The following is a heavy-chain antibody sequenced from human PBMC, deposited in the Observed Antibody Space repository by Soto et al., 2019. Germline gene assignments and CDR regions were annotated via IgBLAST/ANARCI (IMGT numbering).Heavy chain of an antibody. CDR2: IYYSGST. CDR1: GGSISNYY. V-gene: IGHV4-59*12. J-gene: IGHJ4*02. Sequence: SETLSLTCTVSGGSISNYYWSWIRQPPGKGLEWIGYIYYSGSTNYNPSLKSRVTISVDTSKSQFSLKLSSVTAAGTAVYYCARMWWRSGSRIPFDYWGQGTLVTVSS. CDR3: ARMWWRSGSRIPFDY. D-gene: IGHD2-21*01.